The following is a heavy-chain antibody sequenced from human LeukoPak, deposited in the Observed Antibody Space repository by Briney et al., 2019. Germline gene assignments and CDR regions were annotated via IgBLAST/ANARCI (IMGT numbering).Heavy chain of an antibody. CDR3: ARDGGSTILAFDY. CDR2: IWYDGSNK. J-gene: IGHJ4*02. CDR1: GFTFSDHY. V-gene: IGHV3-33*08. D-gene: IGHD2-15*01. Sequence: GGSLRLSCAASGFTFSDHYMDWVRQAPGKGLEWVAVIWYDGSNKYYADSVKGRFTISRDNSKNTLYLQMNSLRAEDTAVYYCARDGGSTILAFDYWGQGTLVTVSS.